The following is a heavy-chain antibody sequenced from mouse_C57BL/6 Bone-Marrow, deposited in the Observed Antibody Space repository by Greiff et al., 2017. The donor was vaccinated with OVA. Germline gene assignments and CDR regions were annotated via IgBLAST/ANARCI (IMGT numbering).Heavy chain of an antibody. D-gene: IGHD1-1*01. CDR2: INPNYGTT. V-gene: IGHV1-39*01. CDR3: ARHYYGSSYGYFDY. CDR1: GYSFTDYN. Sequence: LVTPCASVKISCKASGYSFTDYNMNWVKQSNGKSLEWIGVINPNYGTTSYNQKFKGKATLTVDQSSSTAYMQLNSLTSEDSAVYYCARHYYGSSYGYFDYWGQGTTLTVSS. J-gene: IGHJ2*01.